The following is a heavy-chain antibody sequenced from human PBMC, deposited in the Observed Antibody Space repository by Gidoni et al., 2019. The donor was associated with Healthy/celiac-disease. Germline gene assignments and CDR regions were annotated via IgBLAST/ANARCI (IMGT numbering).Heavy chain of an antibody. CDR3: TRHGSGYSYGLFDY. V-gene: IGHV3-73*01. D-gene: IGHD5-18*01. CDR1: GFTFSGSA. Sequence: EVQLVESGGGLVQPGGSLKLSCAASGFTFSGSAMHWVRQASGKGLAWVGRIRSKANSYATAYAASVKGRFTISRDDSKNTAYLQMNSLKTEDTAVYYCTRHGSGYSYGLFDYWGQGTLVTVSS. J-gene: IGHJ4*02. CDR2: IRSKANSYAT.